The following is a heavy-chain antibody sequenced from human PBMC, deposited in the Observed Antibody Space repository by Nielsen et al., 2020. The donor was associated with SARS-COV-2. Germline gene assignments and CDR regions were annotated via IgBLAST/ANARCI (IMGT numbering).Heavy chain of an antibody. Sequence: ASVKVSCKASGYTFTSYYMHWVRQAPGQGLEWMGIINPSGGSTSYAQKFQGRVTMTRDTSTSTVYMKLSSVTAADTAVYYCATVGSGWYKYFDYWGQGTLVTVSS. D-gene: IGHD6-19*01. CDR3: ATVGSGWYKYFDY. J-gene: IGHJ4*02. V-gene: IGHV1-46*01. CDR2: INPSGGST. CDR1: GYTFTSYY.